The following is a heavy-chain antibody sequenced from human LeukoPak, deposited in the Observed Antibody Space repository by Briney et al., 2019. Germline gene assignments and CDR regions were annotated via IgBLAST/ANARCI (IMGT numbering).Heavy chain of an antibody. CDR2: ISSSGSTI. Sequence: PGRSLRLSCAVSGFTFSSYEMNWVRQAPGKGLEWVSYISSSGSTIYYADSVKGRFTISRDNAKNSLYLQMNSLRADDTAVYYCARGGYYGSGTDAFDLWGQGTMVTVSS. D-gene: IGHD3-10*01. J-gene: IGHJ3*01. CDR3: ARGGYYGSGTDAFDL. V-gene: IGHV3-48*03. CDR1: GFTFSSYE.